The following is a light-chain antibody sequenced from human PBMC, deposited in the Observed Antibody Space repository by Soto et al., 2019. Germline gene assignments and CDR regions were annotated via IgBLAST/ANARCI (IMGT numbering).Light chain of an antibody. CDR2: DAS. CDR3: QQYNTYPWT. CDR1: QSISSW. Sequence: DIHVTHSPSTLSSWVGDRVTFTCRASQSISSWLAWYQQKPGKAPKLLLYDASTLQSGVPSRFSGSGSGTDFTLTISRLHPDDFATYYCQQYNTYPWTFGQGTKVDI. V-gene: IGKV1-5*01. J-gene: IGKJ1*01.